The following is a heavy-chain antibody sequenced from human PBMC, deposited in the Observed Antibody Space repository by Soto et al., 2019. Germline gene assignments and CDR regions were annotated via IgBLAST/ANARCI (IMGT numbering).Heavy chain of an antibody. CDR1: GYSFTSYW. CDR2: IYPGDSDT. D-gene: IGHD6-13*01. CDR3: ARLPSSSWTDYYYYYGMDV. Sequence: GESLKISCKGSGYSFTSYWIGWVRQMPGKGLEWMGVIYPGDSDTRYSPSFQGQVTISADKSISTAYLQWSSLKASDTAMYYCARLPSSSWTDYYYYYGMDVWGQGTAVTVSS. J-gene: IGHJ6*02. V-gene: IGHV5-51*01.